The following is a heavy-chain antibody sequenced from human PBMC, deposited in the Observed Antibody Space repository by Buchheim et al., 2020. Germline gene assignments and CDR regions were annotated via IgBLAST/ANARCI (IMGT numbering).Heavy chain of an antibody. V-gene: IGHV3-23*01. D-gene: IGHD6-13*01. J-gene: IGHJ6*02. CDR1: GFTFSSYA. Sequence: EVQLLESGGGLVQPGGSLRLSCAASGFTFSSYAMSWVRQAPGKGLEWVSAISGRGGSTYYADSVKGRFTISRDNSKNTLYLQMNSLRHEDTAVYYCAKDQLDGSSWYEHGYYYGMDVWGQRT. CDR2: ISGRGGST. CDR3: AKDQLDGSSWYEHGYYYGMDV.